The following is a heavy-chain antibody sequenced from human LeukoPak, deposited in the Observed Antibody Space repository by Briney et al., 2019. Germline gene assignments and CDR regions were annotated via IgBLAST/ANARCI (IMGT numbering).Heavy chain of an antibody. CDR3: ARDRGLWLIAARRNWFDP. D-gene: IGHD6-6*01. J-gene: IGHJ5*02. CDR1: GFTFSSYW. Sequence: GSLRLSCAASGFTFSSYWMHWVRQAPGKGLVWVSRINSDGSSTSYPDSVKGRFTISRDNAKNTLYLQMNSLRAEATAVYYCARDRGLWLIAARRNWFDPWGQGTLVTVSS. CDR2: INSDGSST. V-gene: IGHV3-74*01.